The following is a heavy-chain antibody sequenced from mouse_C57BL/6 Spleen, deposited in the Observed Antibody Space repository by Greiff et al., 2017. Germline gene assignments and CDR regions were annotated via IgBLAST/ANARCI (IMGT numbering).Heavy chain of an antibody. CDR3: AREGLGRGFDY. V-gene: IGHV3-6*01. J-gene: IGHJ2*01. D-gene: IGHD4-1*01. Sequence: EVKLMESGPGLVKPSQSLSLTCSVTGYSITSGYYWNWIRQFPGNKLEWMGYISYDGSNNYNPSLKNRISITRDTSKNQFFLKLNSVTTEDTTTYYGAREGLGRGFDYWGQGTTLTVSS. CDR2: ISYDGSN. CDR1: GYSITSGYY.